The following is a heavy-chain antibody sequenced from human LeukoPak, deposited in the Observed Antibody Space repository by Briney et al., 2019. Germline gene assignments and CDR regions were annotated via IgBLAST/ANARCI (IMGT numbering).Heavy chain of an antibody. D-gene: IGHD5-24*01. V-gene: IGHV3-7*01. CDR3: ARVLDGYKSY. CDR1: GFTFSSYW. J-gene: IGHJ4*02. Sequence: GGSLRLSCAASGFTFSSYWMNWARQAPGKGLEWVASINHNGNVNYYVDSVKGRFTISRDNAENSLYLQMNSLRAEDTAVYYCARVLDGYKSYWGQGTLVTVSS. CDR2: INHNGNVN.